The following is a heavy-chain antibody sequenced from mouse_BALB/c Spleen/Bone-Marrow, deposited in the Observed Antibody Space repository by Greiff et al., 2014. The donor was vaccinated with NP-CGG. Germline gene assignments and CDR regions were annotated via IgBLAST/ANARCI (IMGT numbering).Heavy chain of an antibody. Sequence: VQLVESGAELVKPGASVKLSCKASGYTFTSYWMHWVKQRPGQGLEWIGEINPSNGRADYNEKFRSKATLTVDRPSSTAYMQLSSLTSEDSAVYYCARAGGYDGFAYWGQGTLVTVSA. J-gene: IGHJ3*01. CDR2: INPSNGRA. CDR1: GYTFTSYW. D-gene: IGHD2-2*01. V-gene: IGHV1S81*02. CDR3: ARAGGYDGFAY.